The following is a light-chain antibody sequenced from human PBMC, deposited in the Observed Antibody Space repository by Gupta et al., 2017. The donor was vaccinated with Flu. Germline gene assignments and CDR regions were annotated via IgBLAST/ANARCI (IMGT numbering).Light chain of an antibody. CDR2: MAS. CDR3: QQYSSNFRT. CDR1: ESINTG. J-gene: IGKJ1*01. V-gene: IGKV1-5*03. Sequence: DIQITQSPSTLSASAGDRVSITCRASESINTGLAWYQQKQNKAPKLFIYMASTLESGDPSRFSGSGSETEFTLTISGLQPDDFATYYCQQYSSNFRTFGQGTKVDIK.